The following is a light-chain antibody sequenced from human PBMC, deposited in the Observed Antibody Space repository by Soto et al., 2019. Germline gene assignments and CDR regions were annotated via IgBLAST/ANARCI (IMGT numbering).Light chain of an antibody. CDR3: QHYNSYSEA. CDR1: QTISSW. J-gene: IGKJ1*01. Sequence: DIQMTQSPSTLSGSVGDRVTITCRASQTISSWLAWYQQKPGKATKLLIYKASTLKSEDPSRFSGSGSGTEFTLTISSLQPDDFATYYCQHYNSYSEAFGQWTKVELK. CDR2: KAS. V-gene: IGKV1-5*03.